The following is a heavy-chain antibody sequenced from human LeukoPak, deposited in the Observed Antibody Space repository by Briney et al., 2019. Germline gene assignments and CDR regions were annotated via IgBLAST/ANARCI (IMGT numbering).Heavy chain of an antibody. V-gene: IGHV3-7*01. CDR3: ARREAAVGTKYFQY. CDR1: GFTFRSSW. CDR2: INQEERDK. D-gene: IGHD6-13*01. Sequence: GGSLRLLCAASGFTFRSSWMSWLRQAPGKGLEWVATINQEERDKSYVDSVKGRFTISRDNAKNALYLQMNNLRAEDTAVYYCARREAAVGTKYFQYWGQGTLVTVSS. J-gene: IGHJ1*01.